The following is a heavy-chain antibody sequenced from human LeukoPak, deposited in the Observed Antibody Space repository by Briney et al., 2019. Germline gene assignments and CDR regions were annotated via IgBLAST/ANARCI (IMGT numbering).Heavy chain of an antibody. CDR3: ARVLVGAENAFDI. J-gene: IGHJ3*02. D-gene: IGHD1-26*01. CDR1: GYSFTNYW. V-gene: IGHV5-51*01. Sequence: GEPLKISCKGSGYSFTNYWIGWVRQMPGKGVEWMGVIYPGDSDTRYRPSFHGQVTIYADKSLSTAYLQWSSLKASDTAMYYCARVLVGAENAFDIWGQGTMVIVSS. CDR2: IYPGDSDT.